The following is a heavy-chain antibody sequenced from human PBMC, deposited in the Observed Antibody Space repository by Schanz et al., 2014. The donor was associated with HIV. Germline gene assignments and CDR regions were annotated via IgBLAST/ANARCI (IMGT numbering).Heavy chain of an antibody. CDR1: GFPFTSYG. J-gene: IGHJ4*02. D-gene: IGHD6-13*01. CDR3: AKRGPAAWDYFDS. CDR2: ISNDGSYK. Sequence: QVQLMESGGGVVQPGRSLRLSCGASGFPFTSYGVHWVRQAPGKGLEWLSVISNDGSYKYYADSVKGRFTISRDTSKNTVYLQMNSLRVDDTAVYYCAKRGPAAWDYFDSWGQGTLVTVSS. V-gene: IGHV3-30*18.